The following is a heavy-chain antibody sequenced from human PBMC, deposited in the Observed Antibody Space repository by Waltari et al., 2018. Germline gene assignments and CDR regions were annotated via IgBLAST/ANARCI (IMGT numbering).Heavy chain of an antibody. CDR3: ARLPIAVAGTWVYFDY. CDR2: VIPIFGTA. D-gene: IGHD6-19*01. Sequence: QVQLVQSGAEVKKPGSSVKVSCKASGGTFSSYAISWVRQAPGQGLEWMGGVIPIFGTANYEQKFQGRVTITADESTSTAYMELSSLRSEDTAVYYCARLPIAVAGTWVYFDYWGQGTLVTVSS. V-gene: IGHV1-69*13. CDR1: GGTFSSYA. J-gene: IGHJ4*02.